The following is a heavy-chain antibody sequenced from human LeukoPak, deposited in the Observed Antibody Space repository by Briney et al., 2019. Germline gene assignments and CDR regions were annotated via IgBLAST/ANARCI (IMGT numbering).Heavy chain of an antibody. CDR3: AKAALRDLFDY. V-gene: IGHV3-23*01. CDR2: ISGSGGST. J-gene: IGHJ4*02. Sequence: GLXWVSAISGSGGSTYYADSVKGRFTISRDNSKTTLYLQMNSLRAEDTAVYYCAKAALRDLFDYWGQGTLVTVSS. D-gene: IGHD3-10*01.